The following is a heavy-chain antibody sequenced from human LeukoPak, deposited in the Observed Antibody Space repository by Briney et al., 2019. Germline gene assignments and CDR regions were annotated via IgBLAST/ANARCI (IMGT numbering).Heavy chain of an antibody. J-gene: IGHJ4*02. CDR2: ISESVGST. CDR3: ARGVLGVKPLDY. Sequence: QTGGSLILSCAASGFTFSNYAMTWVRQAPGKGLEWVSTISESVGSTYYADSVKGRFTISRDNSKNTLYLQMNSLRAEDTAVYYCARGVLGVKPLDYWGQGTLVTVSS. D-gene: IGHD3-10*01. CDR1: GFTFSNYA. V-gene: IGHV3-23*01.